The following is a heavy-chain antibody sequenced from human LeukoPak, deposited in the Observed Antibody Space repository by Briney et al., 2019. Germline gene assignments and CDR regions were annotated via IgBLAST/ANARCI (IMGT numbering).Heavy chain of an antibody. CDR1: GFTFSSYG. Sequence: GRSLRLSCAASGFTFSSYGMHWVRQAPGKGLEWVSYISSSGNTINYADSVKGRFTISRDNAKNSLFLQMKSLRAEDTAVYYCARGWKLGDWGQGTLVTVSS. D-gene: IGHD1-1*01. CDR3: ARGWKLGD. V-gene: IGHV3-48*04. J-gene: IGHJ4*02. CDR2: ISSSGNTI.